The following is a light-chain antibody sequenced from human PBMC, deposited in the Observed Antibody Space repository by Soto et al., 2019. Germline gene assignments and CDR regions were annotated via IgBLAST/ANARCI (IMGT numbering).Light chain of an antibody. Sequence: QPVLAQSSSASPCLGCSVNPTSTLNSWHNNYIIAWHQQQPGKAARYLMKLEDSGSYNKESGVPDCFSGSSSGDDRYLTISNLQSEDEADYYCDTWDSNTLVFGGGTTVTAL. J-gene: IGLJ2*01. CDR2: LEDSGSY. CDR1: SWHNNYI. V-gene: IGLV4-60*03. CDR3: DTWDSNTLV.